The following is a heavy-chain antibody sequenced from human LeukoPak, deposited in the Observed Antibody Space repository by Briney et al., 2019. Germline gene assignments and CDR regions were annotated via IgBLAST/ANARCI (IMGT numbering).Heavy chain of an antibody. CDR1: GFTFSSYS. D-gene: IGHD6-13*01. Sequence: PGGSLRLSCAASGFTFSSYSMNWVRQAPGKGLEWVSSISSSSSYIYYADSVKGRFTISRDNAKSSLYLQMNSLRAEDMALYYCAKDILPRIAAAGFDYWGQGTLVTVSS. V-gene: IGHV3-21*04. CDR3: AKDILPRIAAAGFDY. J-gene: IGHJ4*02. CDR2: ISSSSSYI.